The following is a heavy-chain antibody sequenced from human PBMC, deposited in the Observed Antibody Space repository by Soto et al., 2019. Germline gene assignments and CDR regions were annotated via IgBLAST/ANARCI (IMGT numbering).Heavy chain of an antibody. V-gene: IGHV1-2*04. CDR1: GYTFTGYY. J-gene: IGHJ6*02. D-gene: IGHD6-13*01. CDR3: ARDRLYEAEAGYYYGMDV. CDR2: INSNSGAK. Sequence: QVQLVQSGAEVKKPGASVKVSCKASGYTFTGYYMHWVRQAPGQGLEWMGWINSNSGAKNYAQKFQGWVTMTRDTSISTAYMALCRLRSDDTDVYYCARDRLYEAEAGYYYGMDVWVQGTKVTVSS.